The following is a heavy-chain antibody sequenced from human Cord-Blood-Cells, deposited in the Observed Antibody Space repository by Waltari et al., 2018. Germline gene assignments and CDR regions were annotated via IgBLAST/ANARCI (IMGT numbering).Heavy chain of an antibody. CDR1: GGSISSSSYY. Sequence: QLQLQESGPGLVKPSETLSLTCTVSGGSISSSSYYWGWIRQPPGKGLEWIGGIYYSGSTYYNPSLKSRVTISVDTSKNQFSLKLSSVTAADTAVYYCARVTDGITIVGVVIDYWGQGTLVTVSS. V-gene: IGHV4-39*01. CDR3: ARVTDGITIVGVVIDY. J-gene: IGHJ4*02. CDR2: IYYSGST. D-gene: IGHD3-3*01.